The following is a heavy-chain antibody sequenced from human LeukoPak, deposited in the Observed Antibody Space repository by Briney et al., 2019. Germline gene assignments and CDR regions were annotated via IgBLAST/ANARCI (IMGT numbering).Heavy chain of an antibody. CDR2: ISAYNGNT. CDR3: AREGSFYYDSSGYLY. Sequence: ASVKVSCKASGYTFTSYGISWVRQAPGQGLEWMGWISAYNGNTNCAQKLQGRVTMTTDTSTSTAYMELRSLRSDDTAVYYCAREGSFYYDSSGYLYWGQGTLVTVSS. J-gene: IGHJ4*02. V-gene: IGHV1-18*01. CDR1: GYTFTSYG. D-gene: IGHD3-22*01.